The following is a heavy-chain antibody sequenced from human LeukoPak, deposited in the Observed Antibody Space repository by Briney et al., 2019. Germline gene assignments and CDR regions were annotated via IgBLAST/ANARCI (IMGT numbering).Heavy chain of an antibody. CDR1: GGSISSNSYY. V-gene: IGHV4-39*01. CDR3: ARESLAWRGYSYGSPDY. Sequence: PSETLSLTCAVSGGSISSNSYYWGWIRQPPGKGLEWIGSIYYSGSTYYNPSLKSRVTISVDTSKNQFSLKLSSVTAADTAVYYCARESLAWRGYSYGSPDYWGQGALVTVSS. CDR2: IYYSGST. J-gene: IGHJ4*02. D-gene: IGHD5-18*01.